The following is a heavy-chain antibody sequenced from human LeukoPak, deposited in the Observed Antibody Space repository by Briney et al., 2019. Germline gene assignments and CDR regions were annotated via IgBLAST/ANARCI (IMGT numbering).Heavy chain of an antibody. CDR2: ISSSSSTI. D-gene: IGHD3-10*01. CDR1: GFTFSSYG. Sequence: GRSLRLSCAASGFTFSSYGMNWVRQAPGKGLEWVSYISSSSSTIYYADSVKGRFTISRDNGKNSLYLQMNSLRAEDTAVYYCARKVYGSGSYHPFDYWGQGTLVTVSS. CDR3: ARKVYGSGSYHPFDY. V-gene: IGHV3-48*01. J-gene: IGHJ4*02.